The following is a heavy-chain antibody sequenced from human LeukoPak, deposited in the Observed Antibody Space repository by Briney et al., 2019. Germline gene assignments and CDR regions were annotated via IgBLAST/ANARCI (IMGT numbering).Heavy chain of an antibody. J-gene: IGHJ4*02. CDR3: AKDSTGVAATDY. Sequence: GGSLRLSCAASGFTFSSYAMTWVRQAPGQGLEWVSAISASGGNTYYADSVKGRFTISRDNSKYTLYLQINSLRAEGTAVYYCAKDSTGVAATDYWGQGTLVTVSS. D-gene: IGHD6-19*01. CDR2: ISASGGNT. CDR1: GFTFSSYA. V-gene: IGHV3-23*01.